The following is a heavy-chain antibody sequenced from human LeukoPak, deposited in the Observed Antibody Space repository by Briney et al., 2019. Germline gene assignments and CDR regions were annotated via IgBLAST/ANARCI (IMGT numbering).Heavy chain of an antibody. CDR3: ARATLARAAAIYWFDP. Sequence: SETLSLTCTVSGGSISSGSYYWSWIRQPAGKGLEWIGRIYTSGSTNYNPSLKSRVTISVDTSKNQFPPELTSVTAADTAVYYCARATLARAAAIYWFDPWGQGTLVTVSS. CDR1: GGSISSGSYY. CDR2: IYTSGST. D-gene: IGHD2-2*02. J-gene: IGHJ5*02. V-gene: IGHV4-61*02.